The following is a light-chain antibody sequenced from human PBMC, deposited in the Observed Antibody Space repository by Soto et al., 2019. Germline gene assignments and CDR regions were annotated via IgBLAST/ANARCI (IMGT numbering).Light chain of an antibody. Sequence: TQSPSSXSESPGDRVPTLWQVSQDTSKYLNWYQQKTGKEXKXXLSDESNLETGVHSPFRGSGPGNDFTLNISSMQPEDIVPYYCQRDDNRRLTFGRGTKVDI. CDR2: DES. CDR3: QRDDNRRLT. CDR1: QDTSKY. J-gene: IGKJ4*01. V-gene: IGKV1-33*01.